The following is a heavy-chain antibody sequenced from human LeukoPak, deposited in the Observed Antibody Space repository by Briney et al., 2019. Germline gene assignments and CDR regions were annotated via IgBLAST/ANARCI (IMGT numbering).Heavy chain of an antibody. D-gene: IGHD6-13*01. CDR1: GYTFTGYY. V-gene: IGHV1-2*02. Sequence: GASVKVSCKASGYTFTGYYMHWVRQAPGQGLEWMGWINPNSGGTNYTQKFQGRVTMTRDTSISTAYMELSRLRSDDTAVYYCARERSKPQQQLVLRYWGQGTLVTVSS. CDR3: ARERSKPQQQLVLRY. J-gene: IGHJ4*02. CDR2: INPNSGGT.